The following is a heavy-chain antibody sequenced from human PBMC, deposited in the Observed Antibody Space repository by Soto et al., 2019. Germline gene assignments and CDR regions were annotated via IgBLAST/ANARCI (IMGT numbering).Heavy chain of an antibody. J-gene: IGHJ6*02. CDR1: GGSISSGGYY. CDR3: ATLTLNGMDV. V-gene: IGHV4-31*03. Sequence: SETLSLTCTVSGGSISSGGYYWSWIRQHPGKGLEWIGYIYYSGSTYYNPSLKSRVTISVDTSKNQFSLKLSSVTAADTAVYYCATLTLNGMDVWGQGTTVTVSS. D-gene: IGHD3-9*01. CDR2: IYYSGST.